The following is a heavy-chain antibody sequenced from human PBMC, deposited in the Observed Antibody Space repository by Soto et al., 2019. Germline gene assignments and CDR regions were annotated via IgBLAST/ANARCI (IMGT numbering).Heavy chain of an antibody. Sequence: ASVKVSCKASCYTFTSYGISWVRQAPGQGLEWMGWISAYNGNTNYAQKLQGRVTMTTDTSTSTAYMELRSLRSDDTAVYYCLYDSSGYPDYWGQGTLVTVSS. CDR2: ISAYNGNT. CDR1: CYTFTSYG. D-gene: IGHD3-22*01. CDR3: LYDSSGYPDY. J-gene: IGHJ4*02. V-gene: IGHV1-18*01.